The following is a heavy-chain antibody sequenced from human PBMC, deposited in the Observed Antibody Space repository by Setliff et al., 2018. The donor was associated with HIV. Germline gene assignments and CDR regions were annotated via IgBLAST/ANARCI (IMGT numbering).Heavy chain of an antibody. CDR2: IGAYNGDT. D-gene: IGHD6-25*01. V-gene: IGHV1-18*01. CDR3: SRDRSAAWTPTTY. Sequence: ASVKVSCKASGYTFVDDGITWVRQAPGQGLEWMGWIGAYNGDTKYAQKFQDRVTMTIDTSESTAYMELRSLTSDDTAMYYCSRDRSAAWTPTTYWGQGTLVTVSS. J-gene: IGHJ4*02. CDR1: GYTFVDDG.